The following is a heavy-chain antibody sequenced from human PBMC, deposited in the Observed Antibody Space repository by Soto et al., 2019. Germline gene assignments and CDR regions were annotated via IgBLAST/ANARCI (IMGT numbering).Heavy chain of an antibody. D-gene: IGHD3-16*01. CDR1: GFTFSSYS. J-gene: IGHJ4*02. CDR2: ISSSSSYI. V-gene: IGHV3-21*01. Sequence: EVQLVESGGGLVKPGGSLRLSCAASGFTFSSYSMNWVRQAPGKGLEWVSSISSSSSYIYYADSVKGRFTISRDNAKNSLYLQMNSLRAEDTAVYYCARDQGGCRIFDYWGQGTLVTVSS. CDR3: ARDQGGCRIFDY.